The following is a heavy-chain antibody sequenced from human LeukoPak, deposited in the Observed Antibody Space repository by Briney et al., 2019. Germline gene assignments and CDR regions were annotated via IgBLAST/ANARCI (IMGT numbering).Heavy chain of an antibody. CDR3: ARGGLRYCSGGSCYSNWFDP. CDR2: INPSGGST. Sequence: ASVKVSCKASGYTFTSYYMHWVRQAPGQGLEWMGIINPSGGSTSYAQKFQGRVTMTRDTSTSTVYMELSSLRSEDTAVYYCARGGLRYCSGGSCYSNWFDPWGQGTLVTVSS. J-gene: IGHJ5*02. D-gene: IGHD2-15*01. V-gene: IGHV1-46*01. CDR1: GYTFTSYY.